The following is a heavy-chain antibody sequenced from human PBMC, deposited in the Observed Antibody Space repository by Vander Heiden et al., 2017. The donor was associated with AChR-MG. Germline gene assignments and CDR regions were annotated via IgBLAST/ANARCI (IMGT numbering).Heavy chain of an antibody. Sequence: QVTLRESGPALVKPTQTLTLTCTFSGFSLRTSGMCVSWIRQPPGKALEWLTLFNWDDDTYYNTSLKTRLTISKDTSRNQVVLTMTNMDPVDTATYYCAHCTMVPIKGVYYYYYMDVWGKGTTVTVSS. CDR3: AHCTMVPIKGVYYYYYMDV. CDR1: GFSLRTSGMC. D-gene: IGHD3-10*01. V-gene: IGHV2-70*01. CDR2: FNWDDDT. J-gene: IGHJ6*03.